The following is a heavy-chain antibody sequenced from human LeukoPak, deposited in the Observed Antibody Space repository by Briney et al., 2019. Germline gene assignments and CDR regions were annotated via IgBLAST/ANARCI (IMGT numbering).Heavy chain of an antibody. CDR2: INSDGSSI. V-gene: IGHV3-74*01. Sequence: GGSLRLSCAASGFVLSNNWMYWVRQAPGRGLVWVSRINSDGSSIAYADFVRGRFTISRDNAKNTLFLQMNSLTVEDTAMYYCGKDLSWGSTDYWGQGTLVTVSS. CDR1: GFVLSNNW. J-gene: IGHJ4*02. D-gene: IGHD6-13*01. CDR3: GKDLSWGSTDY.